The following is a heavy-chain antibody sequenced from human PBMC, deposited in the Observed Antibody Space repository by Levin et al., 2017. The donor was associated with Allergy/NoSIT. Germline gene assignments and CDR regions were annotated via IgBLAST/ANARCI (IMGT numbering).Heavy chain of an antibody. V-gene: IGHV4-39*01. D-gene: IGHD2-21*01. CDR3: ESRTYRD. CDR1: GGSISGSTYY. J-gene: IGHJ4*02. Sequence: SETLSLTCTVSGGSISGSTYYWGWLRQPPGKGLEWIGSIYYDGSTYYNPSLKSLITLSVDTSRNQFSLKVRSVTAADTAVYYCESRTYRDWGQGTLVTVSS. CDR2: IYYDGST.